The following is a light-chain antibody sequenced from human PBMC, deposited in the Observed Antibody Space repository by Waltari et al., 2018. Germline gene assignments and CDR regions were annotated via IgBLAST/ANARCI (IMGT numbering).Light chain of an antibody. V-gene: IGKV1-5*03. Sequence: DIQMTQSSSILSPSVGDTVTITCRTSQSISTCLAWYEQKPGKAPKLLISKASLVESGVPSRFSVSGAETEFTLTINSLQPDDFATFYCQHSNNYPPTFGGGTKVEIK. CDR1: QSISTC. CDR2: KAS. J-gene: IGKJ4*02. CDR3: QHSNNYPPT.